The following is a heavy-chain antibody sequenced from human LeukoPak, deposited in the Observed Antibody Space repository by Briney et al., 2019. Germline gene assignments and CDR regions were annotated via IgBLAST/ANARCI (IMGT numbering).Heavy chain of an antibody. CDR2: INHSGST. J-gene: IGHJ4*02. Sequence: SETLSLTCAVYGGSFSGYYWSWIRQPPGKGLEWIGEINHSGSTNYNPSLKSRVTISVDTSKNQFSLKLSSVTAADTAVCYCARSGYSSGWYILYYWGQGTLVTVSS. CDR1: GGSFSGYY. V-gene: IGHV4-34*01. CDR3: ARSGYSSGWYILYY. D-gene: IGHD6-19*01.